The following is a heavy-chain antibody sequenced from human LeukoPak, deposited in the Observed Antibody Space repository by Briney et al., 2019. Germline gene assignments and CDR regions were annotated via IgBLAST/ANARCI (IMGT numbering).Heavy chain of an antibody. J-gene: IGHJ4*02. Sequence: GGSLRLSCAASGFTFSSYGMHWVRQAPGKGLEWVSSISSSSSYIYYADSVKGRFTISRDNAKNSLYLQMNSLRAEDTAVYYCASMLLGGSGWYDYWGQGTLVTVSS. CDR3: ASMLLGGSGWYDY. CDR2: ISSSSSYI. D-gene: IGHD6-19*01. CDR1: GFTFSSYG. V-gene: IGHV3-21*01.